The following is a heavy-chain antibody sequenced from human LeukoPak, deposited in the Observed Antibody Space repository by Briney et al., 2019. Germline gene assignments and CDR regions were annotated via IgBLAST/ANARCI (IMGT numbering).Heavy chain of an antibody. Sequence: PGGSLRLSCAASGFTFSSYSMNWVRQAPGKGLEWVSSISSSSSYIYYADSVKGRFTISRDNAKNSLYLQMNSLRAEDAAVYYCAREDDSSSWYGTYWGQGTLVTVSS. D-gene: IGHD6-13*01. CDR2: ISSSSSYI. CDR3: AREDDSSSWYGTY. V-gene: IGHV3-21*01. CDR1: GFTFSSYS. J-gene: IGHJ4*02.